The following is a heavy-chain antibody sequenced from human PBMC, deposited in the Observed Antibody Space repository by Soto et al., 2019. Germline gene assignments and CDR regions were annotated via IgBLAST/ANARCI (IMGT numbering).Heavy chain of an antibody. CDR2: ISYDGSNK. CDR1: GFTFSSYG. J-gene: IGHJ4*02. V-gene: IGHV3-30*18. Sequence: QVQLVESGGGVVQPGRSLRLSCAASGFTFSSYGMHWVRQAPGKGLEWVAVISYDGSNKYYADSVKGRFTISRDNSKNTLYLQMNSLRAEDTAVYYCAKQGIPGVGDIPYYFDYWGQVTLVTVSS. CDR3: AKQGIPGVGDIPYYFDY. D-gene: IGHD1-26*01.